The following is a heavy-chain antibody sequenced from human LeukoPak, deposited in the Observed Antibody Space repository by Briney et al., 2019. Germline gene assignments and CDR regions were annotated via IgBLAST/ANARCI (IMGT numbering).Heavy chain of an antibody. J-gene: IGHJ2*01. CDR3: ARYYGSGSHWYFDL. Sequence: PGGSLRLSCGASGFTFSSYSMNWVRQAPGKGLEWVSSISSSSSYIYYADSVKGRFTISRDNAKNSLYLQMNSLRAEDTAVYYCARYYGSGSHWYFDLWGRGTLVTVSS. CDR2: ISSSSSYI. D-gene: IGHD3-10*01. CDR1: GFTFSSYS. V-gene: IGHV3-21*01.